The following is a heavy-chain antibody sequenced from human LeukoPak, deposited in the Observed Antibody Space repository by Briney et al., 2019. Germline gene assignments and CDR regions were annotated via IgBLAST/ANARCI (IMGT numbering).Heavy chain of an antibody. D-gene: IGHD2-2*01. CDR2: ISWNSGSI. V-gene: IGHV3-9*01. Sequence: GGSLRLSCAASGFTFDDYAMHWVRQAPGKGLGWVSGISWNSGSIGYADSVKGRFTISRDNAKNSLYLQMNSLRAGDTALYYCAKDMGDCSSTSCPFDYWGQGTLVTVSS. CDR3: AKDMGDCSSTSCPFDY. CDR1: GFTFDDYA. J-gene: IGHJ4*02.